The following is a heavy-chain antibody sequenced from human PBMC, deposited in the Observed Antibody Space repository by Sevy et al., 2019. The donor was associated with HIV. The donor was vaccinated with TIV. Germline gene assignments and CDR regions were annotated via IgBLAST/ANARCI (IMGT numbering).Heavy chain of an antibody. J-gene: IGHJ4*02. Sequence: GGSLRLSCAASGFTFSKYSMSGVRQPPGKGLEWVSTLSFGCGELNYADSVKGRFTISRDNSKSSVYLQMNNLRPEDTAVYYCAREGCTKPHDYWGQGTLVTVSS. V-gene: IGHV3-23*01. D-gene: IGHD2-8*01. CDR2: LSFGCGEL. CDR3: AREGCTKPHDY. CDR1: GFTFSKYS.